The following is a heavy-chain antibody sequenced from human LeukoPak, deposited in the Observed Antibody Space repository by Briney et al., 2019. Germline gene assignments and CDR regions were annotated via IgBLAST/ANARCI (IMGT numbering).Heavy chain of an antibody. CDR2: ISSSSSYI. Sequence: GETLRLSCAASGFTFSSYSMNWVRKAPGKGLERVSSISSSSSYIYYADSVKVRFTISRDNAKNSLYLQMNSLRAEDTAVYYCAREAVYSGSNYYYGMDVWGKGTTVTVSS. D-gene: IGHD5-12*01. J-gene: IGHJ6*04. CDR1: GFTFSSYS. V-gene: IGHV3-21*01. CDR3: AREAVYSGSNYYYGMDV.